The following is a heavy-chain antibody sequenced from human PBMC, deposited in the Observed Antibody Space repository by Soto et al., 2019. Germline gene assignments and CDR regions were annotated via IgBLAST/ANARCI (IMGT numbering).Heavy chain of an antibody. CDR2: ISYDGSNK. CDR3: ARASIPGYSSSWYRSYYYGMDV. V-gene: IGHV3-30-3*01. J-gene: IGHJ6*02. CDR1: GFTFSSYA. Sequence: PWGSLRLSCAASGFTFSSYAMHWVRQAPGKGLEWVAVISYDGSNKYYADSVKGRFTISRDNSKNTLYLQMNSLRAEDTAVYYCARASIPGYSSSWYRSYYYGMDVWGQGTTVTVSS. D-gene: IGHD6-13*01.